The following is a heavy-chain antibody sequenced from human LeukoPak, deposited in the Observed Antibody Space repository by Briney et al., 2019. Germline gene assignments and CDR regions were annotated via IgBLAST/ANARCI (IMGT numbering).Heavy chain of an antibody. CDR1: GFTFSNAW. CDR2: IKSKTDGGTT. V-gene: IGHV3-15*01. D-gene: IGHD6-19*01. J-gene: IGHJ4*02. Sequence: PGGSLRLSCAASGFTFSNAWMSWVRQAPGKGLECVGRIKSKTDGGTTDYAAPVKGRFTISRDDSKNTLYLQMNSLKTEDTAVYYCTTGIAVAGTLEFDYWGQGTLVTVSS. CDR3: TTGIAVAGTLEFDY.